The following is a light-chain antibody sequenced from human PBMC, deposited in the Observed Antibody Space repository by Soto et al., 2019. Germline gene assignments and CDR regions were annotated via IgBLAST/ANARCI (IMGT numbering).Light chain of an antibody. CDR1: SSNIGSNF. Sequence: QSVVTQPPSASGTPGQKVTISCSGSSSNIGSNFVYWYQQLPGTAPKLLIYKDNQRPSGVPDRFSGSKSGTSVSLAISGLRPEDEAEYYCSVWEHNVDGWVFGGGTKLTVL. CDR2: KDN. J-gene: IGLJ3*02. V-gene: IGLV1-47*01. CDR3: SVWEHNVDGWV.